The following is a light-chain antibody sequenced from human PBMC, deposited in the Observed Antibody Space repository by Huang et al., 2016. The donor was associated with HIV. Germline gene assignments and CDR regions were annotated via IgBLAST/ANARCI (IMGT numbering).Light chain of an antibody. CDR3: QHYNNWPPWT. J-gene: IGKJ1*01. Sequence: EIVMTQSPATLSVSPGERATLSCRASQGVSNNIAWYQQKPGQTPRLLIHGASTRATGIAAKFSGRGSGTDFTLTITSLQAEESAVYYCQHYNNWPPWTFGPGTQVEI. V-gene: IGKV3D-15*01. CDR2: GAS. CDR1: QGVSNN.